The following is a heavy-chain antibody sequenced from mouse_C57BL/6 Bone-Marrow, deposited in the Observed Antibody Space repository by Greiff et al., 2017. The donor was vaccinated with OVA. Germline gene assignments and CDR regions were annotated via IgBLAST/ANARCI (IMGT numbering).Heavy chain of an antibody. CDR2: IDPEDGET. D-gene: IGHD2-10*02. CDR1: GFNFNDYS. V-gene: IGHV14-2*01. CDR3: AGMGYGNPAWLAY. Sequence: VQLQQSGAELVKPGASVKLSCTASGFNFNDYSMHWVKQSPEQGLEWIGRIDPEDGETKYAPKFQGKATITADTSSNTAYLQLSSLTSEDTAVYYCAGMGYGNPAWLAYWGQGTLVTVSA. J-gene: IGHJ3*01.